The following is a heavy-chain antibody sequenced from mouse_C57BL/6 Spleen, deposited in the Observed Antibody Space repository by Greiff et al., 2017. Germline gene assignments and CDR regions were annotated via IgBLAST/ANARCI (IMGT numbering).Heavy chain of an antibody. V-gene: IGHV1-59*01. J-gene: IGHJ3*01. Sequence: QVQLQQPGAELVRPGTSVKLSCKASGYTFTSYWMHWVKQRPGQGLEWIGVIDPSDSYTNYNQKFKGKATLTVDTSSSTAYMQLSSLTSADSAVYYGARGGAYYSKGFAYWGQGTLVTVSA. CDR1: GYTFTSYW. CDR3: ARGGAYYSKGFAY. D-gene: IGHD2-5*01. CDR2: IDPSDSYT.